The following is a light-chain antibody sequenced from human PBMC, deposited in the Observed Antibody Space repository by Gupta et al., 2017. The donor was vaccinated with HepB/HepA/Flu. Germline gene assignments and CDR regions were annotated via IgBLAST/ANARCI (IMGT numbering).Light chain of an antibody. CDR1: RSNIGSNT. V-gene: IGLV1-44*01. CDR2: SNN. CDR3: AAWDDSLNGVV. J-gene: IGLJ2*01. Sequence: QSVLTQPPSASGTPGQRVTISCSGSRSNIGSNTVNWYQQLPGTAPKLLIYSNNPRPPGVPDRFSGSKSGTSASLAISGLQSEDEADYYCAAWDDSLNGVVFGGGTKLTVL.